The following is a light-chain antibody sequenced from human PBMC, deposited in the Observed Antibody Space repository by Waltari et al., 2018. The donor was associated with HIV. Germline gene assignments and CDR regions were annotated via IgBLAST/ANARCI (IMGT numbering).Light chain of an antibody. V-gene: IGLV1-47*01. J-gene: IGLJ2*01. CDR2: RND. CDR1: TSTIGSNY. CDR3: VTWDDSLRGVV. Sequence: SVVTQPPSASGTPGQRVTIPCSGNTSTIGSNYVFRYQHLPGTAPKLLLHRNDQRPSGVPDRFSGSTSGTSASLAISGLRSEDEADYYCVTWDDSLRGVVFGGGTKVAVL.